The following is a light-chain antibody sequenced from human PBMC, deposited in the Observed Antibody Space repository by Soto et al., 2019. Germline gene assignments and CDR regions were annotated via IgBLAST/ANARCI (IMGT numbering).Light chain of an antibody. V-gene: IGKV4-1*01. CDR1: QSVLYSSNNKNY. J-gene: IGKJ1*01. CDR3: QQYYSTPPT. CDR2: WAS. Sequence: DIVLTQSPDSLAVSLGERATINCKSSQSVLYSSNNKNYLAWYQQKPGQPPKLLIDWASTQESGVPDRFSGSGSGTDFTLTISSLQAEDVAVYYCQQYYSTPPTFGQGTKVEIK.